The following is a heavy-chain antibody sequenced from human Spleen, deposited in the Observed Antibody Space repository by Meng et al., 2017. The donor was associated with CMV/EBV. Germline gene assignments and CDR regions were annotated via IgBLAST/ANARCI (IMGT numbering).Heavy chain of an antibody. CDR2: IYPGDSDT. J-gene: IGHJ3*02. Sequence: GESLKISCKGSGYSFTSYWIGWVRQMPGKGLEWMGIIYPGDSDTRYSPSFQGPVTFSADKSISTAYMPWSSLKASDTAMYYCARFRPSAIFHAFDIWGQGTMVTVSS. V-gene: IGHV5-51*01. D-gene: IGHD2-2*01. CDR3: ARFRPSAIFHAFDI. CDR1: GYSFTSYW.